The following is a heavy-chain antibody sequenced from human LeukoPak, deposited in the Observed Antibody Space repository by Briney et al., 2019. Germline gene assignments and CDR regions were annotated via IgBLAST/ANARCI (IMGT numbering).Heavy chain of an antibody. CDR3: ARQNFWSGYVDY. D-gene: IGHD3-3*01. CDR1: AASFSGYY. Sequence: SQTLSLTCAVYAASFSGYYWSWIRQPPRKGLEWIGEMNYSGRTNYDPSLRSRVTISVDTYKIQCSVKLSSVTAADTAVYYCARQNFWSGYVDYWGQGTLVIVSS. CDR2: MNYSGRT. J-gene: IGHJ4*02. V-gene: IGHV4-34*01.